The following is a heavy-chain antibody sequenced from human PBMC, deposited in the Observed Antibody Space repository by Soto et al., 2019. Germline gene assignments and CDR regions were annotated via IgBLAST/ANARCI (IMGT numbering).Heavy chain of an antibody. CDR1: GFTFDDYT. CDR3: AKDLGYSSNYYYYGMDV. J-gene: IGHJ6*02. V-gene: IGHV3-43*01. CDR2: ISWDGGST. D-gene: IGHD6-13*01. Sequence: GGSLRLSCAASGFTFDDYTMHWVRQAPGKGLEWVSLISWDGGSTYYADSVKGRFTISKDNSKNSLYLQMNSLRTEDTALYYCAKDLGYSSNYYYYGMDVWGQGTTVTVSS.